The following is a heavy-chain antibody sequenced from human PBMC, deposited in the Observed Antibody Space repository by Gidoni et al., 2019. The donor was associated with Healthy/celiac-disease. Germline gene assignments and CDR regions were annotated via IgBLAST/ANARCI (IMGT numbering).Heavy chain of an antibody. CDR1: GFTFSSYA. CDR2: ISGRGGST. Sequence: EVQLLESGGGLVQPGGSLSLSCAASGFTFSSYAMSWVRQAPGKGLEWVSAISGRGGSTYYADCVKGRFTISRDNSKNTLYLQMNSLRAEDTAVYYCAKGGIAAAGPGRRRDYFDYWGQGTLVTVSS. J-gene: IGHJ4*02. D-gene: IGHD6-13*01. V-gene: IGHV3-23*01. CDR3: AKGGIAAAGPGRRRDYFDY.